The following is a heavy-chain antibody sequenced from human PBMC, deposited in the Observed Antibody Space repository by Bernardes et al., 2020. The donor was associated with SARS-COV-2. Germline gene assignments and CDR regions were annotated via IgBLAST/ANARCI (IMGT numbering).Heavy chain of an antibody. V-gene: IGHV3-30*02. CDR3: AKDQTLTIFGVSPMGYYYYGMDV. CDR1: GFSFRHSG. CDR2: TPIDAPKE. J-gene: IGHJ6*02. Sequence: GGSLRLSCVASGFSFRHSGMHWVRQAPGKGLECLAFTPIDAPKESYAESVKGRFTISRDNSKNMLYLQMDNLTPEDTAVYYCAKDQTLTIFGVSPMGYYYYGMDVWGQGTTVTVSS. D-gene: IGHD3-3*01.